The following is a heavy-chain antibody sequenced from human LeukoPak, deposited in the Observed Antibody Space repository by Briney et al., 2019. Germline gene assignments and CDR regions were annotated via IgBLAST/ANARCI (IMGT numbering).Heavy chain of an antibody. D-gene: IGHD6-13*01. CDR1: GGSISSYY. CDR3: ASGYSSNWNILDY. V-gene: IGHV4-4*07. CDR2: IYASGST. Sequence: SETLSLTCTVSGGSISSYYWTWIRQPAGKGLEWIGRIYASGSTNYNPSLKSRISTSVDTSKNQFSLKLSSVTAADTAVYYCASGYSSNWNILDYWGQGTLVTVSS. J-gene: IGHJ4*02.